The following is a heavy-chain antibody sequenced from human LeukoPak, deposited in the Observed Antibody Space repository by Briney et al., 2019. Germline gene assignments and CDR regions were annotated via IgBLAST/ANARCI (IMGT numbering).Heavy chain of an antibody. CDR1: GYTFTSYA. V-gene: IGHV1-3*03. Sequence: GASVKVSCKASGYTFTSYAMHWVRQAPGQRLEWMGWINAGNGNTKYSQEFQDRVTITRDTSASTVYMELSSLRSGDMAVYYCARARYETRIWPKSRYDYYHYMDVWGKGTTVTVSS. D-gene: IGHD2-15*01. J-gene: IGHJ6*03. CDR2: INAGNGNT. CDR3: ARARYETRIWPKSRYDYYHYMDV.